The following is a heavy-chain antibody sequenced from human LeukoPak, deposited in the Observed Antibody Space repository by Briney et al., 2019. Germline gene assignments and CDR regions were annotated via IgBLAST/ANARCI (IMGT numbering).Heavy chain of an antibody. CDR2: ISSSSSYI. J-gene: IGHJ4*02. Sequence: GGSLRLSCAASGFTFSSYSMNWVRQAPGKGLEWVSSISSSSSYIYYADSVKGRFTISRGNAKNSLYLQMNSLRAEDTAVYYCARDPRARYYFDYWGQGTLVTVSS. V-gene: IGHV3-21*01. CDR1: GFTFSSYS. CDR3: ARDPRARYYFDY.